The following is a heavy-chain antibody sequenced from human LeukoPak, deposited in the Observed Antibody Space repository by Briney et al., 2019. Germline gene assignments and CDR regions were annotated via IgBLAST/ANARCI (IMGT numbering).Heavy chain of an antibody. D-gene: IGHD5-18*01. V-gene: IGHV4-34*01. CDR2: INHSGST. CDR3: ARGRGYSSH. J-gene: IGHJ4*02. CDR1: GGSFSGYY. Sequence: PSETLSLTCAVYGGSFSGYYWSWIRQPPGKGLEWMGEINHSGSTNYNPSLKSRVTISVDTSKNQFSLKLSSVTAADTAVYYCARGRGYSSHWGQGTLVTVSS.